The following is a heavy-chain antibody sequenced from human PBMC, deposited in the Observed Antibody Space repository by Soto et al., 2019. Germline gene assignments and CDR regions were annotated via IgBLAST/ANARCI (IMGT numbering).Heavy chain of an antibody. D-gene: IGHD3-3*01. CDR3: FSIFGVVNRPYYYYGMDV. Sequence: GGSLRLSCAASGFTFSSYAMSWVRQAPGKGLEWVSAISGSGGSTYYADSVKGRFTISRDNSKNTLYLQMNSLRAEDTAVYYCFSIFGVVNRPYYYYGMDVWGQGTTVTVSS. CDR2: ISGSGGST. CDR1: GFTFSSYA. J-gene: IGHJ6*02. V-gene: IGHV3-23*01.